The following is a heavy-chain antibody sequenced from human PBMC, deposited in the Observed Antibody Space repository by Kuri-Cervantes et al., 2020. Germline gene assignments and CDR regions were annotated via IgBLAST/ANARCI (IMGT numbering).Heavy chain of an antibody. CDR2: FDPEDGET. CDR3: ARGPRYCSSTSCRGNWFDP. CDR1: GYTLTELS. V-gene: IGHV1-24*01. Sequence: GGSLRLSCKVSGYTLTELSMHWVRQAPGKGLEWMGGFDPEDGETIYAQKFQGRVTMTRNTSISTAYMELSSLRSEDTAVYYCARGPRYCSSTSCRGNWFDPWGQGTLVTVS. J-gene: IGHJ5*02. D-gene: IGHD2-2*01.